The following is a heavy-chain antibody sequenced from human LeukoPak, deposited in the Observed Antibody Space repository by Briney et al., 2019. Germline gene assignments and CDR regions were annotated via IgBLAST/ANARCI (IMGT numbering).Heavy chain of an antibody. CDR1: GFTFSSYE. CDR2: ISSSGSTI. D-gene: IGHD3-10*01. J-gene: IGHJ5*02. CDR3: ARLLKNFGELSGWFDP. V-gene: IGHV3-48*03. Sequence: PGGSLRLSCAASGFTFSSYEMNWVRQAPGKGLEWVSYISSSGSTIYYADSVKGRFTISRDNAKNSLYLQMNSLRAEDTAVYYCARLLKNFGELSGWFDPWGQGTLVTVSS.